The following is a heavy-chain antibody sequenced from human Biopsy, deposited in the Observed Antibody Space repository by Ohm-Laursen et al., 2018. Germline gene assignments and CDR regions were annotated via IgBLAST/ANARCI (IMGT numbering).Heavy chain of an antibody. D-gene: IGHD2-21*01. CDR1: GFSVNTRGMS. Sequence: TQTLTLTSTLSGFSVNTRGMSVTWIRQPPGKALEWLARLDWDDAKFYSASLKSRLTISKGTSGNHVVLTLSDVDPVDTGTYYCARIPIPIFSAALVYRHRRHLQGLDVWGQGTTVIVSS. CDR3: ARIPIPIFSAALVYRHRRHLQGLDV. J-gene: IGHJ6*02. CDR2: LDWDDAK. V-gene: IGHV2-70*16.